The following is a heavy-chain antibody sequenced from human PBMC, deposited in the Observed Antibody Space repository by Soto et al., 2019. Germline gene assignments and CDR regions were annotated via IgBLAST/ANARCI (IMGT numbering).Heavy chain of an antibody. V-gene: IGHV4-31*03. CDR1: GGSISSGGYY. Sequence: QVQLQESGPGLVKPSQTLSLTCTVSGGSISSGGYYWSWIRQHPGKGLEWIGYIYYSGSTYYNPSLKSRVTISVDTSKNQSSLKLISVTAADTAVYYCAREGGSHLERGWFDPWGQGTLVTVSS. CDR2: IYYSGST. J-gene: IGHJ5*02. D-gene: IGHD1-26*01. CDR3: AREGGSHLERGWFDP.